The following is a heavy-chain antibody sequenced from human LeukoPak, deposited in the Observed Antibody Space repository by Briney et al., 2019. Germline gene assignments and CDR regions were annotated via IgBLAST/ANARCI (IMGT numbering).Heavy chain of an antibody. Sequence: GGSLRLSCAASGFTFSVAAMTWVRQAPGKGLEWVSLIGASGESTYYADSVKGRFTISRDNSKNTLYLQMNSLRAEDTAVYYCAKDHHPLQAAAGPFDYWGQGTLVTVSS. CDR3: AKDHHPLQAAAGPFDY. CDR1: GFTFSVAA. D-gene: IGHD6-13*01. J-gene: IGHJ4*02. CDR2: IGASGEST. V-gene: IGHV3-23*01.